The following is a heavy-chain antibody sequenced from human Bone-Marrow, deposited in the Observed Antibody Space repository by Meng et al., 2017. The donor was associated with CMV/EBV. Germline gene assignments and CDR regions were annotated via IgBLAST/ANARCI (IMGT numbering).Heavy chain of an antibody. D-gene: IGHD1-26*01. CDR1: TFSDYY. CDR3: ARVSRIVGQLPGGSYYFDY. V-gene: IGHV3-11*04. CDR2: ISSSGSTV. J-gene: IGHJ4*02. Sequence: TFSDYYMSWIRQAPGKGLEWVSYISSSGSTVYYADSVKGRFTISRDNAKNSLYLQMNSLRAEDTAVYYCARVSRIVGQLPGGSYYFDYWGQGTLVTVSS.